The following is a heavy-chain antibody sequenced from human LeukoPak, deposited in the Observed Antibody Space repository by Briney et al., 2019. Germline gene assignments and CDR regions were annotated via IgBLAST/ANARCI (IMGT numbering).Heavy chain of an antibody. CDR1: GFTFSSYW. J-gene: IGHJ4*02. D-gene: IGHD6-13*01. Sequence: GRSLRLSCAASGFTFSSYWMHWVRQAPGKGLVWVSRINTDGSSTNYADSVKGRFTISRDNAKNSLYLQMNSLRAEDTAVYYCARDRGAAAGTFDYWGQGILVTVSS. CDR2: INTDGSST. V-gene: IGHV3-74*01. CDR3: ARDRGAAAGTFDY.